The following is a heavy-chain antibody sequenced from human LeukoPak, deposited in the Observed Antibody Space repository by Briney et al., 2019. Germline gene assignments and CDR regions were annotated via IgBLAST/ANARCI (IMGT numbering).Heavy chain of an antibody. CDR3: ARVGYSYGQFDY. J-gene: IGHJ4*02. CDR1: GASIDSHS. Sequence: ETLSLTCAVSGASIDSHSWWSWVRQAPGKGLEWVSSISSGQNYIYYADSVKGRFAISRDNAKNSLFLQMNTLRAEDTAVYYCARVGYSYGQFDYWGQGTLVTVSS. V-gene: IGHV3-21*01. D-gene: IGHD5-18*01. CDR2: ISSGQNYI.